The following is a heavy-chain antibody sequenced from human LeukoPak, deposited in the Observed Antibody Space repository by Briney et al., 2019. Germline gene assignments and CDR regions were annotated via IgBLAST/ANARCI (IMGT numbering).Heavy chain of an antibody. CDR1: GFTFSSYG. CDR3: ARGSLWLQLDY. V-gene: IGHV3-30*19. J-gene: IGHJ4*02. CDR2: IWYDGSNK. Sequence: GRSLRLSCAASGFTFSSYGMHWVRQAPGKGLEWVAVIWYDGSNKYYADSVKGRFTISRDNSKNTLYLQMNSLRAEDTAVYYCARGSLWLQLDYWGQGTLVTVSS. D-gene: IGHD5-24*01.